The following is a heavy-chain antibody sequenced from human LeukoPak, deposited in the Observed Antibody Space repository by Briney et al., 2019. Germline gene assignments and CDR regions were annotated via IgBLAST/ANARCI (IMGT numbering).Heavy chain of an antibody. V-gene: IGHV4-59*01. CDR2: IYYSGST. J-gene: IGHJ4*02. D-gene: IGHD6-19*01. CDR3: ARALDSSGWYADFD. Sequence: SETLSLTCTVSGGSISSYYWSWIRQPPGKGLEWIGYIYYSGSTNYNPSLKSRVTISIDTSKNQFSLKLSSVTAADTAVYYCARALDSSGWYADFDWGQGTLVTVSS. CDR1: GGSISSYY.